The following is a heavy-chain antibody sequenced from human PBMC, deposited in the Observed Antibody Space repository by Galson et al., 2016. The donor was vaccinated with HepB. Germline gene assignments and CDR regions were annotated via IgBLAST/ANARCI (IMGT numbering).Heavy chain of an antibody. CDR2: VSYDGETK. Sequence: SLRLSCAASGLSVTTYGMHWVRQAPGKGLEWVAVVSYDGETKYYADSVKGRFTISRDNSNNTLFLQMDSLRVDDTAVYYCARDPEWGAIDYWGQGTLVTVSS. V-gene: IGHV3-33*05. CDR1: GLSVTTYG. J-gene: IGHJ4*02. CDR3: ARDPEWGAIDY. D-gene: IGHD1-26*01.